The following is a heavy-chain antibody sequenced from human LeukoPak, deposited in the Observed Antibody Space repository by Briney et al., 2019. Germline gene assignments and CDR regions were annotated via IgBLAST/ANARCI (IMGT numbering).Heavy chain of an antibody. V-gene: IGHV4-31*03. CDR2: IHYSGST. CDR3: AAAATSSSSELGY. Sequence: SETLSLTCTVSGGSINSGSYYWSWLRQHPGKGLEWIGYIHYSGSTYYNPSLKSRLTISVYTSKNQLSLKLSSVTAADTAVYYCAAAATSSSSELGYWGQGTLVTVSS. CDR1: GGSINSGSYY. D-gene: IGHD6-6*01. J-gene: IGHJ4*02.